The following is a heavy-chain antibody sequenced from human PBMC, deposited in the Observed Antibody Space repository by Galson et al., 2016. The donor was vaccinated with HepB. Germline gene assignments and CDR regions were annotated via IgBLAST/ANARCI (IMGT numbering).Heavy chain of an antibody. CDR1: GFTFDEYA. CDR2: IRSDSDTI. CDR3: AKSLLRSSVYDGFGF. J-gene: IGHJ3*01. D-gene: IGHD5/OR15-5a*01. Sequence: SLRLSCAASGFTFDEYAMHWVRQVPGKGLEWVSGIRSDSDTIGYADSVKSRFTISRDNAKNSLYLQMNSLRAEDTALYYCAKSLLRSSVYDGFGFWGQGTMVTVSS. V-gene: IGHV3-9*01.